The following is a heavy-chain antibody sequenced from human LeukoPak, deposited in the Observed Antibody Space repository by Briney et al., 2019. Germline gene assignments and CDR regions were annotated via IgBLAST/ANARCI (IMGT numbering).Heavy chain of an antibody. D-gene: IGHD3-22*01. Sequence: GGSLRLSCEVSGFTVSEFWLTWVRQAPGKGLEWVASINPDASEKWYVESVRGRFSISRDNAKKSLFLQMNTLSADDAAVYYCARTLKFEESGYRCIDHWGQGVLVTVSS. CDR3: ARTLKFEESGYRCIDH. CDR2: INPDASEK. CDR1: GFTVSEFW. J-gene: IGHJ4*02. V-gene: IGHV3-7*04.